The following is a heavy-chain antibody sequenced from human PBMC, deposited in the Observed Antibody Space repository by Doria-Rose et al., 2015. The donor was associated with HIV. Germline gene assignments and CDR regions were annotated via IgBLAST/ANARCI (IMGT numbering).Heavy chain of an antibody. J-gene: IGHJ4*02. CDR1: GGSISHYY. CDR2: IFYTGST. CDR3: ARVLSGTYDY. V-gene: IGHV4-59*01. Sequence: QVQLQGSGPGLVKPSETLSLTCSVSGGSISHYYWSWIRQPPGKGLEYIGDIFYTGSTNYSPSLKSRVSISIYTSKDKFSLRLSSVTAADTAVYYCARVLSGTYDYWGQGTLVTVSS. D-gene: IGHD1-26*01.